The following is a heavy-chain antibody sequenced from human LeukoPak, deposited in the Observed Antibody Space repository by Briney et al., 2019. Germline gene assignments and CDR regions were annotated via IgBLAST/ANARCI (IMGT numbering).Heavy chain of an antibody. Sequence: PSETLSLTCTVSGGSISSSSYYWGWIRQPPGKGLELIGSIYYSGSTYYNPSLKSRVTISVDTSKNQFSLKLSSVTAADTAVYYCASDSYSSSWYPKNYYYYYGMDVCGQGTTVTVSS. CDR3: ASDSYSSSWYPKNYYYYYGMDV. V-gene: IGHV4-39*01. J-gene: IGHJ6*02. D-gene: IGHD6-13*01. CDR2: IYYSGST. CDR1: GGSISSSSYY.